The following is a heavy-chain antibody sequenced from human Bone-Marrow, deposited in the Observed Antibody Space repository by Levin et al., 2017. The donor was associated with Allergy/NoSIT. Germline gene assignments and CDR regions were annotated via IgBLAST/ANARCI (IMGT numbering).Heavy chain of an antibody. V-gene: IGHV1-24*01. J-gene: IGHJ4*02. CDR3: ATDPGTGALDY. D-gene: IGHD7-27*01. CDR2: LDPEDGEV. CDR1: GYTLTDIA. Sequence: ASVKVSCKVSGYTLTDIAVHWVRQAPGKGLEWMGRLDPEDGEVIHAHKFQGRVTMTQDTSPDTAYMQLSNLKSEDTAVYYCATDPGTGALDYWGQGTLVTVSS.